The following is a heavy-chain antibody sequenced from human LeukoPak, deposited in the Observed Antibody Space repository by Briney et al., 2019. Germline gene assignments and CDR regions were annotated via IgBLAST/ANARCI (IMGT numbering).Heavy chain of an antibody. D-gene: IGHD3-10*01. J-gene: IGHJ4*02. CDR1: GYSISNYY. CDR3: ARVSLVRGAPDYYFDY. Sequence: PSDTLSLTCTVSGYSISNYYWSWIRQPAGKGLEWIGRIYTSGSTNYNPSLKSRVTMSVDTSKNQFSLRLSSVTAADTAVYYCARVSLVRGAPDYYFDYWGQGTLVTVSS. CDR2: IYTSGST. V-gene: IGHV4-4*07.